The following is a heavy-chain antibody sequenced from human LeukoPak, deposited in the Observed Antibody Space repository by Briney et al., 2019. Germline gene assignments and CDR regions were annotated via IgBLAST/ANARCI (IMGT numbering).Heavy chain of an antibody. D-gene: IGHD3-22*01. CDR2: IYYSGST. V-gene: IGHV4-39*01. J-gene: IGHJ4*02. CDR1: GGSVSSSTYY. CDR3: ARHSYDTTGYYPDY. Sequence: TLSLTCTVSGGSVSSSTYYWGWIRQPPGKGLECIGIIYYSGSTYYNPSLKSRVTISADTSMNQFSLKPTSVTAADTAVYYCARHSYDTTGYYPDYWGQGTLVTVSS.